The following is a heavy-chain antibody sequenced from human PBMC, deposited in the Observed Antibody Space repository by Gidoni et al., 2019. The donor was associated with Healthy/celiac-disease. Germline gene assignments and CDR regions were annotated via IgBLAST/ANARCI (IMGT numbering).Heavy chain of an antibody. V-gene: IGHV4-39*01. Sequence: QLQLQESGPGLVKPSETLSLTCTVSVGSISSSSYYWGWIRQPPGQGLEWIGSISYSGSTYYNPSLKSRVTISVDTSKNQFSLKLSSVTAADTAVYYCARLQDFDWLPFDYWGQGTLVTVSS. J-gene: IGHJ4*02. CDR1: VGSISSSSYY. CDR2: ISYSGST. D-gene: IGHD3-9*01. CDR3: ARLQDFDWLPFDY.